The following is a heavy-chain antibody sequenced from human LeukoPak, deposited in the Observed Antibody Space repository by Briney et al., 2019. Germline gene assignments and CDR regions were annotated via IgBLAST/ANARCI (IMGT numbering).Heavy chain of an antibody. CDR2: VNHNSGGT. J-gene: IGHJ6*03. Sequence: ASVKVSCKASGYTFTGYYMHWVRQAPGQGLEWMGWVNHNSGGTNYAQKFQGRVTMTRDTSISTVYMELSSLRSDDTAVYYCANSKRDGYTHYYYYYMDVWGKGTTVTVSS. D-gene: IGHD5-24*01. CDR3: ANSKRDGYTHYYYYYMDV. CDR1: GYTFTGYY. V-gene: IGHV1-2*02.